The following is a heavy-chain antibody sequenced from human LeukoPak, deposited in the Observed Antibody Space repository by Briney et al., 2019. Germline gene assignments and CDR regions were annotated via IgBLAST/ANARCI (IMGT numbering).Heavy chain of an antibody. CDR3: ARDLYSGSYYFDY. CDR2: INPNSGGT. J-gene: IGHJ4*02. Sequence: GASVKVSCKASGYTFTGYYMHWVRQAPGQGLEWMGRINPNSGGTNYAQKFQGRVTMTRDTSISTAYMELSRPRSDDTAVYYCARDLYSGSYYFDYWGQGTLVTVSS. V-gene: IGHV1-2*06. CDR1: GYTFTGYY. D-gene: IGHD1-26*01.